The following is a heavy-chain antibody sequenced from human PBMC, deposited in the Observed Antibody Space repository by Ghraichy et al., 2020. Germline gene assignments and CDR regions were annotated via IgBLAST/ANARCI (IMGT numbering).Heavy chain of an antibody. CDR1: GFTFSIHW. Sequence: GGSLRLSCAASGFTFSIHWMTWVRQAPGKGLEWVAKIKEDGSEKVYVDSVKDRFTISRDNAKNSLYLQMNILRAEDTAVYYCVREARRGYISDAFDLWGQGTMVTISS. J-gene: IGHJ3*01. CDR3: VREARRGYISDAFDL. D-gene: IGHD5-12*01. CDR2: IKEDGSEK. V-gene: IGHV3-7*05.